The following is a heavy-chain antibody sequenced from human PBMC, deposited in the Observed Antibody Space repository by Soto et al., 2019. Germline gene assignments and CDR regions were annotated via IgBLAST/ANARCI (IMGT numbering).Heavy chain of an antibody. CDR1: GYTFTGYY. Sequence: SVKVSCKASGYTFTGYYMHWVRQAPGQGLEWMGWINPNSGGTNYAQKFQGRVTMTRDTSISTAYMELSRLRSDDTAVYYCAREGYSSGNAFDIWGQGTMVTVSS. J-gene: IGHJ3*02. CDR3: AREGYSSGNAFDI. D-gene: IGHD6-19*01. CDR2: INPNSGGT. V-gene: IGHV1-2*02.